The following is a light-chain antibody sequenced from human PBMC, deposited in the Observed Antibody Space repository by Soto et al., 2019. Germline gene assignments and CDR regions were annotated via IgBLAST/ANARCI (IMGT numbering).Light chain of an antibody. Sequence: ENVLTQSPGTLSLSPGERATLSCRASQSVTNNFFAWYQQRPGQAPRLLIYGIYNRATGIPDRFSGSGSGTDFTLTISRLEPEDFVVYYCQQYITLPHTFGQGTKLEVK. J-gene: IGKJ2*01. CDR3: QQYITLPHT. CDR2: GIY. CDR1: QSVTNNF. V-gene: IGKV3-20*01.